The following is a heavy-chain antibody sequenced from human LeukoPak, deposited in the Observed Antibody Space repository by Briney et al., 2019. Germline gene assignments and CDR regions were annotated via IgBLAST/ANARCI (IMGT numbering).Heavy chain of an antibody. CDR2: IRYDGSNK. V-gene: IGHV3-30*02. CDR3: AKTYYDSSGDAFDI. J-gene: IGHJ3*02. Sequence: GGSLRLSCAASGFTFSSYGMHWVRQAPGKGLEWVAFIRYDGSNKYYADSVKGRFTISRDNSKNTLYLQMNSLRAEDTAVYYCAKTYYDSSGDAFDIWGQGTMVIVSS. D-gene: IGHD3-22*01. CDR1: GFTFSSYG.